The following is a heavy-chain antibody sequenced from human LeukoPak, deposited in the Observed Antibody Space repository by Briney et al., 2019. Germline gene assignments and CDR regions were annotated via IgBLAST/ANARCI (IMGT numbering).Heavy chain of an antibody. CDR3: ARAHIKFGCSGGSCYSGYFDY. Sequence: ASVKVSCKASGYTFTSYDINWVRQTTGQGLEWMGWMNPNSGNTGYAQKFQGRVTITADESTSTAYMELSSLRSEDTAVYYCARAHIKFGCSGGSCYSGYFDYWGQGTLVTVSS. J-gene: IGHJ4*02. D-gene: IGHD2-15*01. CDR1: GYTFTSYD. CDR2: MNPNSGNT. V-gene: IGHV1-8*01.